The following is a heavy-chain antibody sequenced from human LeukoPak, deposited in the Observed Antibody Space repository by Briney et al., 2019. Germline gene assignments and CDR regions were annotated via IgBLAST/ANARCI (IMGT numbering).Heavy chain of an antibody. D-gene: IGHD4-17*01. V-gene: IGHV3-7*01. Sequence: PGGSLRLSCAPSGFTYGYYWMTWVRQAPGKGLEWVANINQYGNETYYVDSVKGRFFIFRDNVKNSLYLQMNRLRAEDTAVYYCARDYGDYWGQGTLVTVSS. CDR3: ARDYGDY. CDR1: GFTYGYYW. J-gene: IGHJ4*02. CDR2: INQYGNET.